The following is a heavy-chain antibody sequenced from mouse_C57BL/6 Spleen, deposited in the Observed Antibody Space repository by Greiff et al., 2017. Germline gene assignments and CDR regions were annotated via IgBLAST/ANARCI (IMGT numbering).Heavy chain of an antibody. V-gene: IGHV1-22*01. D-gene: IGHD2-5*01. CDR1: GYTFTDYN. CDR2: INPNNGGT. Sequence: VQLQQSGPELVKPGASVKMSCKASGYTFTDYNMHWVKQSHGKSLEWIGYINPNNGGTSYNQKFKGKATLTVNKSSSTAYMELRRLTSEDSAVYYCARNPAYYSNSFDYWGQGTTLTVSS. CDR3: ARNPAYYSNSFDY. J-gene: IGHJ2*01.